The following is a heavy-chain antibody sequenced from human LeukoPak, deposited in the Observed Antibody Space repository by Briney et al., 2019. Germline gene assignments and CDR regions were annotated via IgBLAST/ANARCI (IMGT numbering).Heavy chain of an antibody. CDR2: ISYDGSNK. V-gene: IGHV3-30*04. CDR1: GFTFSSYA. J-gene: IGHJ4*02. D-gene: IGHD2-21*02. CDR3: ARGTVVVTAISGDFDY. Sequence: GGSLRLSCAASGFTFSSYAMHWVRQAPGKGLEWVAVISYDGSNKYYADSVKGRFTISRDKSKYTLYLQMNSLRAEDTAVYYCARGTVVVTAISGDFDYWGQGTLVTVSS.